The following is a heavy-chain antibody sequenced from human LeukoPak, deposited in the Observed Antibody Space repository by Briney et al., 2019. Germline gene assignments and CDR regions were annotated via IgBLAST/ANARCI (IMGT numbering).Heavy chain of an antibody. CDR1: GGSISSYY. D-gene: IGHD3-22*01. Sequence: KPSETLSLTCTVSGGSISSYYWSWIRQPPGKGLEWIGYIYTSGSTNYNPSLKSRVTISVDTSKNQFSLKLSSVTAADTAVYYCARAYYYDSSGYYCGAFDIWGQGTMVTVSS. CDR3: ARAYYYDSSGYYCGAFDI. V-gene: IGHV4-4*09. CDR2: IYTSGST. J-gene: IGHJ3*02.